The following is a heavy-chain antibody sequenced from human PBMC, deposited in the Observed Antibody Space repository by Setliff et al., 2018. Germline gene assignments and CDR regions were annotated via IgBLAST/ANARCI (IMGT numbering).Heavy chain of an antibody. D-gene: IGHD3-22*01. Sequence: GASVKVSCKASGGTFSSYGISWVRQAPGQGLEWMGGTIPMFGTTSYAQKFQGRVTITTDESTSTAYMELSSLRSEDTAVYYCASEGYDYDRSGYYYDPPPLDGYWGQGTLVTVSS. CDR3: ASEGYDYDRSGYYYDPPPLDGY. CDR2: TIPMFGTT. V-gene: IGHV1-69*05. J-gene: IGHJ4*02. CDR1: GGTFSSYG.